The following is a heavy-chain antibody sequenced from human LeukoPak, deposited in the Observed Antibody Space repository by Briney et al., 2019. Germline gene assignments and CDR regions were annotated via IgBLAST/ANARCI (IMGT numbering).Heavy chain of an antibody. CDR1: GYTFTSYG. CDR3: ARLSDSSGEFDY. CDR2: ISSSSSYI. J-gene: IGHJ4*02. D-gene: IGHD3-22*01. Sequence: GASVKVSCKASGYTFTSYGISWVRQAPGQGLEWVSSISSSSSYIYYADSVKGRFTISRDNAKNSLYLQMNSLRAEDTAVYYCARLSDSSGEFDYWGQGTLVTVSS. V-gene: IGHV3-21*01.